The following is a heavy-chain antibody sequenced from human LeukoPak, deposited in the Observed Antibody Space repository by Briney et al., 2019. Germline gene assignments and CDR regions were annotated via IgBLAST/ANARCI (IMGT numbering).Heavy chain of an antibody. V-gene: IGHV1-2*02. D-gene: IGHD6-13*01. Sequence: GSVKVSCKASGYTFTGYYMHWVRQAPGQGLEWMGWINPIHGGTNYAQKFQGRVTMTRDTSISTAYMELSRLRSDDTAVYYCARVGIAAAGMDYWGQGTLVTVSS. CDR2: INPIHGGT. J-gene: IGHJ4*02. CDR3: ARVGIAAAGMDY. CDR1: GYTFTGYY.